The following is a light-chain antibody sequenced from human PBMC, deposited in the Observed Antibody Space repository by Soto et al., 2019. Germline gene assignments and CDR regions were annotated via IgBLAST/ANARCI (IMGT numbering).Light chain of an antibody. CDR2: GAS. CDR1: QSVSSSY. J-gene: IGKJ1*01. V-gene: IGKV3-20*01. Sequence: EIVLTQSPGTLSLSPGERATLSCRASQSVSSSYLAWYQQKPGQAPRLLISGASSRATGIPDRFCGSGSGTDFTLTIGRLEPEDFAVYYCQQYGSSSWTFGQGTEVEIK. CDR3: QQYGSSSWT.